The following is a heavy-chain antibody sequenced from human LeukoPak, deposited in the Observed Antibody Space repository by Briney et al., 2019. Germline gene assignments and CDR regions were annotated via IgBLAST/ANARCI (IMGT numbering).Heavy chain of an antibody. J-gene: IGHJ3*02. V-gene: IGHV5-51*01. CDR1: GYSFTSYW. D-gene: IGHD2-15*01. CDR3: ATSPYCSGGSCPAGGDAFDI. CDR2: IYPGDSDT. Sequence: GESLKISCKGSGYSFTSYWIGWVRPMPGKGLEWMGIIYPGDSDTRYSPSFQGQVTISADKSISTAYLQWSSLKASDTAMYYCATSPYCSGGSCPAGGDAFDIWGQGTMDTVSS.